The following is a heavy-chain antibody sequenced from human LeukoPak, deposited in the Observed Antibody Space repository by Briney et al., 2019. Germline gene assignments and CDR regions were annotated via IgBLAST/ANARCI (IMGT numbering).Heavy chain of an antibody. CDR1: GFTFSSYS. J-gene: IGHJ4*02. Sequence: PGGSLRLSCAASGFTFSSYSMNWVRQAPGKGLEWVSYISSSGSTIYYADSVKGRFTISRDNAKNSLYLQMNSLRAEDTAVYYCARDPPMTYYYGSGSSFDYWGQGTLVTVSS. CDR3: ARDPPMTYYYGSGSSFDY. V-gene: IGHV3-48*04. D-gene: IGHD3-10*01. CDR2: ISSSGSTI.